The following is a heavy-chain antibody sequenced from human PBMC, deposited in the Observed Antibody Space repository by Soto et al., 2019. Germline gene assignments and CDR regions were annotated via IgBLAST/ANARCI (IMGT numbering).Heavy chain of an antibody. CDR1: GGSISSSSNY. CDR3: VRHGDNDFWTVYPRGWCDP. Sequence: QLQLQESGPGLVKPSETLSLTCTVSGGSISSSSNYWEWIRQPPWKGLEWIGSISYSGSTYYNPSLKSRVTISVDTSNNQFSLKLTSVTAADPAVYYCVRHGDNDFWTVYPRGWCDPWGQGTLVTVSS. D-gene: IGHD3-3*01. CDR2: ISYSGST. V-gene: IGHV4-39*01. J-gene: IGHJ5*02.